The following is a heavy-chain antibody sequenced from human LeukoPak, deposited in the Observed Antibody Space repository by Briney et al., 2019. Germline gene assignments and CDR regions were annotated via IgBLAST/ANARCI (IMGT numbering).Heavy chain of an antibody. CDR2: IRYDGSNK. D-gene: IGHD3-3*01. CDR1: GFTFSSYG. J-gene: IGHJ4*02. CDR3: ARRQDFWSAYYHPDFDY. V-gene: IGHV3-30*02. Sequence: GGSLRLSCAASGFTFSSYGMHWVRQAPGKGLEWVAFIRYDGSNKYYADSVKGRFTISRDNSKTTLFLQMNSLRAEDTALYYCARRQDFWSAYYHPDFDYWGQGTLVTVSS.